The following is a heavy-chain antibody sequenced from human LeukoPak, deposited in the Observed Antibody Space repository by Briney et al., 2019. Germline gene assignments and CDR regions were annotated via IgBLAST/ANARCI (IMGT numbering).Heavy chain of an antibody. CDR2: ISYDGSNK. CDR3: AKDRGIVGAPSDY. V-gene: IGHV3-30*18. CDR1: GFSFSSCG. J-gene: IGHJ4*02. D-gene: IGHD1-26*01. Sequence: PGGSLRLSCAASGFSFSSCGMHWVRQAPGKGLEWVAIISYDGSNKYYADSVKGRFTISRDNSKNTLYLQINSLRTEDTAVYYCAKDRGIVGAPSDYWGQGTLVTVSS.